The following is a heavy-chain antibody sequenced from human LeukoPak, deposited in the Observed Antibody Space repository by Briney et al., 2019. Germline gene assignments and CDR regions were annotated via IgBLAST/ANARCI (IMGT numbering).Heavy chain of an antibody. D-gene: IGHD4-17*01. J-gene: IGHJ2*01. CDR1: GYTFTSYG. Sequence: EASVKVSCKASGYTFTSYGISWVRQAPGQGLEWMGWISAYNGNTNYAQKLQGRVTMTTDTSTSTAYTELRSLRSDDTAVYYCARSTSVTTRGGWYFDLWGRGTLVTVSS. CDR2: ISAYNGNT. CDR3: ARSTSVTTRGGWYFDL. V-gene: IGHV1-18*01.